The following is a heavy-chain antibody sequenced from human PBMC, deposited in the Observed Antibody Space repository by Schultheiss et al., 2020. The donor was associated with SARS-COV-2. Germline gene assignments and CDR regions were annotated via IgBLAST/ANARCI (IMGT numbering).Heavy chain of an antibody. CDR3: ARDRVGYYYDSSGYYSGYYYGMDV. J-gene: IGHJ6*02. V-gene: IGHV4-4*02. CDR1: GGSISSSNW. D-gene: IGHD3-22*01. CDR2: IYHSGST. Sequence: SETLSLTCAVSGGSISSSNWWSWVRQPPGKGLEWIGEIYHSGSTNYNPSLKSRVTISVDKSKNQFSLKLSSVTAADTAVYYCARDRVGYYYDSSGYYSGYYYGMDVWGQGTTVTVSS.